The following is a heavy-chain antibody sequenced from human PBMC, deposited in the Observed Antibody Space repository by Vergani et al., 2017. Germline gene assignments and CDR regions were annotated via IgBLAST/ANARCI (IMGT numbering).Heavy chain of an antibody. Sequence: QVQLQESGPGLVKPSETLSLTGTVSGGSISSYYWSWIRQPPGKGLEWIGYIYYSGSTNYNPSLKSRVTISVDTSKNQFSLKLSSVTAADTAVYYCARSASYCYYGMDVWGQGTTVTVSS. CDR3: ARSASYCYYGMDV. CDR2: IYYSGST. V-gene: IGHV4-59*01. CDR1: GGSISSYY. J-gene: IGHJ6*02.